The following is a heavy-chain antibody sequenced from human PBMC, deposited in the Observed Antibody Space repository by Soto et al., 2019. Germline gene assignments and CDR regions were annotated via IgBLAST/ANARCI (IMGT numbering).Heavy chain of an antibody. CDR1: GGSISSGGYS. V-gene: IGHV4-30-2*01. Sequence: QLQLQESGSGLVKPSQTLSLTCAVSGGSISSGGYSWSWIRQPPGKGLEWIGYIYHSGSTYYNPSLMSIATVSVDSSKNQFSLKLSSVTAADTSVYGCGRVPDYWGQGTLVTVSS. CDR3: GRVPDY. J-gene: IGHJ4*02. D-gene: IGHD2-2*01. CDR2: IYHSGST.